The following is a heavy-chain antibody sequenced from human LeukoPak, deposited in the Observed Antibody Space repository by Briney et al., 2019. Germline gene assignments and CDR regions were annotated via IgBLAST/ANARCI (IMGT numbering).Heavy chain of an antibody. D-gene: IGHD6-13*01. Sequence: GGSLRLSCAASGFTFSSHAMSWVRQAPGKGLEWVSAISASGDGIYYTDSVKGRFTMSRDNSKDTLYLQMNSLRADDTAVYYCAKTPGGAAGNRVFDHWGQGALVTVSS. CDR1: GFTFSSHA. V-gene: IGHV3-23*01. J-gene: IGHJ4*02. CDR3: AKTPGGAAGNRVFDH. CDR2: ISASGDGI.